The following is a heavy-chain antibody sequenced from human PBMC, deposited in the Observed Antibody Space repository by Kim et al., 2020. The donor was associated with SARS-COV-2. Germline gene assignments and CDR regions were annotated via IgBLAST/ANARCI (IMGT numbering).Heavy chain of an antibody. CDR1: GFTFDDYA. V-gene: IGHV3-9*01. J-gene: IGHJ6*01. CDR3: AKAIGSSGWYPYGMDV. D-gene: IGHD6-19*01. Sequence: GGSLRLSCAASGFTFDDYAMHWVRQAPGNGLEWVSGISWNSGSIDYADSVKGRFTISRDNAKNSLYLQMNSLRAEDTALYYCAKAIGSSGWYPYGMDVWGQGTTVTVSS. CDR2: ISWNSGSI.